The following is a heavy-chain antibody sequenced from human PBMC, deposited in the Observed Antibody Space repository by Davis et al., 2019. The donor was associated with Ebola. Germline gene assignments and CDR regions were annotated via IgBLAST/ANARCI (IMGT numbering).Heavy chain of an antibody. V-gene: IGHV1-18*04. J-gene: IGHJ4*02. CDR1: GYTFTSYG. CDR3: ARAQFPTTSDH. Sequence: ASVKVSCKTFGYTFTSYGITWVRQAPGQGLEWMGWINPHNGNTNYAQNVQGRVTMTTDTSTSTAYLEVGSLRSDDTAVFYCARAQFPTTSDHWGQGTLVTVSS. D-gene: IGHD1-1*01. CDR2: INPHNGNT.